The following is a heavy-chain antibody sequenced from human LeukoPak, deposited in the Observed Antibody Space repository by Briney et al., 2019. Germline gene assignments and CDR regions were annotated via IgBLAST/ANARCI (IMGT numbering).Heavy chain of an antibody. CDR1: GGSISSYY. Sequence: SETLSLTCTVSGGSISSYYWSWIRQPPGKGLEWIGYIYNSGSTNYNPSLKSRVTISVDTSRNQFSLKLSSVTAADTAVYYCARGLTGEAGYWGQGTLVTVSS. CDR3: ARGLTGEAGY. J-gene: IGHJ4*02. V-gene: IGHV4-59*01. CDR2: IYNSGST.